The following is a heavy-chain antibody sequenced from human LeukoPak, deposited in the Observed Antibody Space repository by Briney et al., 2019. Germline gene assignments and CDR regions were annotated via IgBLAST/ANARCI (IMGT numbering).Heavy chain of an antibody. CDR3: ARVWVIAVAGTVDY. J-gene: IGHJ4*02. V-gene: IGHV3-30*03. Sequence: GGSLRLSCAASGFTFSSYGMHWVRQAPGKGLEWVAVISYDGSNKYYADSVKGRFTISRDNSKNTLYLQMHSLRAEDTAVYYCARVWVIAVAGTVDYWGQGTLATVSS. CDR2: ISYDGSNK. CDR1: GFTFSSYG. D-gene: IGHD6-19*01.